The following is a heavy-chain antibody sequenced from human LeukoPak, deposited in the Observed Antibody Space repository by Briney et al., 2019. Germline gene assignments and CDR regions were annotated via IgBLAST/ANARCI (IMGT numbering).Heavy chain of an antibody. CDR2: INAGNGDT. Sequence: GASVKVSCKASGYTFTKYVVHWVRQAPGQRPEWMGWINAGNGDTKYSLNFQDRVTITRDTSANTAYMELSSLTSEDTALYYCARDDCGDTCYPGGYWGQGTLVTVSS. V-gene: IGHV1-3*01. CDR3: ARDDCGDTCYPGGY. D-gene: IGHD2-21*01. CDR1: GYTFTKYV. J-gene: IGHJ4*02.